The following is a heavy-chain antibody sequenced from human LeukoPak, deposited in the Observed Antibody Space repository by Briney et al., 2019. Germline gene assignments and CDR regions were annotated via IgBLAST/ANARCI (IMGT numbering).Heavy chain of an antibody. D-gene: IGHD2-2*01. J-gene: IGHJ6*02. Sequence: GGSLRLSCSASGFTFSNYKMNWVRQAPGKGLEWVSSISSSSSYIYYADSVKGRFTISRDNAKNSLFLQMNGLRAEDTAVYYCARERLVVVGDAFYYYGMDVWGQGTTVTVSS. CDR2: ISSSSSYI. CDR3: ARERLVVVGDAFYYYGMDV. CDR1: GFTFSNYK. V-gene: IGHV3-21*01.